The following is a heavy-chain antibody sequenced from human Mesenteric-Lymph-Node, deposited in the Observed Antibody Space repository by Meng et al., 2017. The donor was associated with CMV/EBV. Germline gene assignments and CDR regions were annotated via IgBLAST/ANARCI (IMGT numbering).Heavy chain of an antibody. V-gene: IGHV3-21*01. D-gene: IGHD3-10*01. Sequence: GESLKISCAASGFTFSSYSMNWVRQAPGKGLEWVSSISSSSNYIYYADSVKGRFTISRDNAKNSLYLQMNSLRVEDTAVYYCARGGLGAFDIWGQGTMVTVSS. CDR3: ARGGLGAFDI. CDR1: GFTFSSYS. CDR2: ISSSSNYI. J-gene: IGHJ3*02.